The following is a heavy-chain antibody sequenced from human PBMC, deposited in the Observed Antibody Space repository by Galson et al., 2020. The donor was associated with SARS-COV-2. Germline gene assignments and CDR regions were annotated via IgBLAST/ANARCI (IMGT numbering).Heavy chain of an antibody. CDR1: GGSFSGYS. CDR2: LNVGGNT. CDR3: ARGHRGVVPSPVLGLGPFYSYFYMDV. V-gene: IGHV4-34*01. Sequence: SETLSLTCAVYGGSFSGYSWTWVRQPPGKGLEWIGELNVGGNTNYSPSLRSRVTISVDTSKNQFSLNLKSVTAADTALYYCARGHRGVVPSPVLGLGPFYSYFYMDVWAKGTTVIVSS. D-gene: IGHD3-10*01. J-gene: IGHJ6*03.